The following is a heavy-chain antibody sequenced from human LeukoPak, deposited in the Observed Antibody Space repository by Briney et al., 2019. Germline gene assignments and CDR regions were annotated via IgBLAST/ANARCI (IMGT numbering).Heavy chain of an antibody. V-gene: IGHV3-11*04. CDR2: ISSSGSTI. CDR3: ARAFTVDTAMVIGY. J-gene: IGHJ4*02. CDR1: GFTFSDYY. D-gene: IGHD5-18*01. Sequence: TGGSLRLSCAASGFTFSDYYMSWIRQAPGKGLEWVSYISSSGSTIYYADSVKGRFTISRDNAKNSLYLQMNSLRAEDTAVYYCARAFTVDTAMVIGYWGQGTLVTVSS.